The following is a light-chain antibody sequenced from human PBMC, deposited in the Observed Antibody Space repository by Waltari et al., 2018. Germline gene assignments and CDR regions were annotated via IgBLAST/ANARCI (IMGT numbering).Light chain of an antibody. CDR3: CSYAGSYTWV. CDR2: DDT. J-gene: IGLJ3*02. Sequence: QPALTQPASVSGSPGQSLTISCTRTSSDVGTHNLVSWYQQYPGKAPKVMIYDDTRRPSGVSDRFSGSKSGNTASLTISGVQAEDEADYYCCSYAGSYTWVFGGGTKLTVL. CDR1: SSDVGTHNL. V-gene: IGLV2-23*01.